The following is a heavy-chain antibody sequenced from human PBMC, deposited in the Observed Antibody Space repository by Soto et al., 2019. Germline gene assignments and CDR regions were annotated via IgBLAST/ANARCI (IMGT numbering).Heavy chain of an antibody. Sequence: PSETLSLTCTVSGGSISSGDYYWSWIRQPPGKGLEWIGYIYYSGSTYYNPSLKSRVTISVDTSKNQFSLKLSSVTAADTAVYYCARADIVVVPAAMAWFDPWGQGTLVNVSS. V-gene: IGHV4-30-4*01. CDR1: GGSISSGDYY. CDR3: ARADIVVVPAAMAWFDP. J-gene: IGHJ5*02. D-gene: IGHD2-2*01. CDR2: IYYSGST.